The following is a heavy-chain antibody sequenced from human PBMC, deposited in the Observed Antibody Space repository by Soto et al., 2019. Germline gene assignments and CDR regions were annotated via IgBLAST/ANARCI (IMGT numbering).Heavy chain of an antibody. J-gene: IGHJ4*02. CDR3: ARLGDYGDFDY. V-gene: IGHV4-39*01. D-gene: IGHD4-17*01. Sequence: SETLSLTCTVSGGSISSSSYYWGWIRQPPGKGLEWIGSIYYSGSTYYNPSLKSRVTISVDTSKNQFSLKLSSVTAADTAVYYCARLGDYGDFDYWGQGTLVTVSS. CDR2: IYYSGST. CDR1: GGSISSSSYY.